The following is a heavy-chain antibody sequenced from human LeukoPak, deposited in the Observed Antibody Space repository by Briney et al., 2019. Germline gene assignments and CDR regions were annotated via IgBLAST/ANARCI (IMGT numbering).Heavy chain of an antibody. D-gene: IGHD5-18*01. J-gene: IGHJ4*02. CDR1: TASINSYY. CDR3: VRHGYTASHFFLDY. Sequence: SETLSLTCTVSTASINSYYWGWVRQSAGGGVEWVGRIYTTGMTQYDPSLQSRVTMSVDTSQKQFSLNLRSVTAADTAIYFCVRHGYTASHFFLDYWSQGALVTVSS. V-gene: IGHV4-4*07. CDR2: IYTTGMT.